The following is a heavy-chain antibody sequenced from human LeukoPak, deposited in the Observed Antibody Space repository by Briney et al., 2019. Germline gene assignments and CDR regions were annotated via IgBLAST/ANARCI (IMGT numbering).Heavy chain of an antibody. CDR3: ARDCGGSCYRAFDY. D-gene: IGHD2-15*01. Sequence: GASVKVSCKASGYTFTGYYMHWVRQAPGQGLEWMGWINPNSGGTNYAQKFQGRVTMTRDTSISTAYMELSRLRSDDTAVYYCARDCGGSCYRAFDYWGQGTLVTVS. CDR2: INPNSGGT. V-gene: IGHV1-2*02. CDR1: GYTFTGYY. J-gene: IGHJ4*02.